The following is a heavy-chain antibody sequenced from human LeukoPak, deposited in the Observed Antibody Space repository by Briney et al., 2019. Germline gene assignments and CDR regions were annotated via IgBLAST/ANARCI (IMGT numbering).Heavy chain of an antibody. V-gene: IGHV4-39*01. J-gene: IGHJ3*02. CDR3: ARGTNIVGATHAFDI. Sequence: SETLSLTCTVSGGSISSSSYYWGWIRQPPGKGLEWIGSIYYSGSTYYNPSLKRRVTISVDTSKNQFSLKLSSVTAADTAVYYCARGTNIVGATHAFDIWGQGTMVTVSS. CDR1: GGSISSSSYY. CDR2: IYYSGST. D-gene: IGHD1-26*01.